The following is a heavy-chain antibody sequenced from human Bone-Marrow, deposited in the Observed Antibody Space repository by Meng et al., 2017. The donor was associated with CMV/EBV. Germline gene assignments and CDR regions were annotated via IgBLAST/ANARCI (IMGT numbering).Heavy chain of an antibody. CDR2: IADDGSPQ. CDR3: ARTGGYPNWCDS. CDR1: GFTFSSRW. D-gene: IGHD2-15*01. V-gene: IGHV3-7*01. Sequence: GASLKTSWVVSGFTFSSRWMSWVRQTPVKVLEWVATIADDGSPQYYVDSVKGRFTISRDNTKNSHYLEMNSLRDDDTGVYFCARTGGYPNWCDSWGPGTVVTVSS. J-gene: IGHJ5*01.